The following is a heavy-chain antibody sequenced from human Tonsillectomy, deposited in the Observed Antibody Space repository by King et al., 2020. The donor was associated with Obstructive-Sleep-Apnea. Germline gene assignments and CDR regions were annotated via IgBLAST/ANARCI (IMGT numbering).Heavy chain of an antibody. V-gene: IGHV1-18*01. CDR1: GYTFGRYG. D-gene: IGHD1-7*01. CDR3: ATTGTEWPAY. Sequence: QLVQSGAEVKKPGASVKVSCKASGYTFGRYGIMWVRQAPGQGLEWVGWVSDYSGDAYFAQRLQGRVNMTADTSTTTVYMELRSLRSDDTAMYYCATTGTEWPAYWGQGTLVSVSS. CDR2: VSDYSGDA. J-gene: IGHJ4*02.